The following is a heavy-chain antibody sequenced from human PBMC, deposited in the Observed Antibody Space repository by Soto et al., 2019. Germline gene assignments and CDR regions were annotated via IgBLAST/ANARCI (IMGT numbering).Heavy chain of an antibody. V-gene: IGHV3-72*01. CDR2: TRKKANSYTT. J-gene: IGHJ4*02. CDR3: VRSGDGYNPFHN. Sequence: PGGSLRLSCAASGFTFSDHYMDGVRQAPGKGLEWVGRTRKKANSYTTEYAASVEGRFTISRDDSQNSLYLQMNSLKTEDSAVYYCVRSGDGYNPFHNWGQGTLVTVSS. D-gene: IGHD5-12*01. CDR1: GFTFSDHY.